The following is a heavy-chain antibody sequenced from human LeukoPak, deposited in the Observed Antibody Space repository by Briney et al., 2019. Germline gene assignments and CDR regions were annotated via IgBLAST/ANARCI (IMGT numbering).Heavy chain of an antibody. Sequence: PGGSLRLSCAASGFTFSSYSMNWVRQAPGKGLEWVSYISSSSSTIYYADSVKGRFTISRDNAKNSLYLQMNSLRAEDTAVYYCARDAPWSGYYRGGDYWGQGTLVTVSS. CDR2: ISSSSSTI. CDR1: GFTFSSYS. V-gene: IGHV3-48*01. D-gene: IGHD3-3*01. CDR3: ARDAPWSGYYRGGDY. J-gene: IGHJ4*02.